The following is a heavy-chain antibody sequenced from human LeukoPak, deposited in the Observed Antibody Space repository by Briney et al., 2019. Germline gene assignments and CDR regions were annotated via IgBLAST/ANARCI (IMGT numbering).Heavy chain of an antibody. J-gene: IGHJ3*02. Sequence: GASVKVSCKVSGYTLTELSMHWVRQAPGKGLEWMGGFDPEDGETIYAQKFQGRVTMTEDTSTDTAYMELSSLRSEDTAVYYCAIRTVPAAPDDAFDIWCQGTMVTVSS. D-gene: IGHD2-2*01. CDR1: GYTLTELS. V-gene: IGHV1-24*01. CDR2: FDPEDGET. CDR3: AIRTVPAAPDDAFDI.